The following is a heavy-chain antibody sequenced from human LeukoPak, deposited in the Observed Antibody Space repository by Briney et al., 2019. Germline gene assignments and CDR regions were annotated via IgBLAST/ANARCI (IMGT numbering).Heavy chain of an antibody. J-gene: IGHJ6*02. V-gene: IGHV1-69*04. D-gene: IGHD6-13*01. CDR1: GGTFSSYA. CDR2: IIPILGIA. Sequence: SVKVSCKASGGTFSSYAISWVRQAPGQGLEWMGRIIPILGIANYAQKFQGRVTITADKSTSTAYMELSSLRSEDTAVYYCAREKQQLGGYYYYGMDVWGQGTTVTVSS. CDR3: AREKQQLGGYYYYGMDV.